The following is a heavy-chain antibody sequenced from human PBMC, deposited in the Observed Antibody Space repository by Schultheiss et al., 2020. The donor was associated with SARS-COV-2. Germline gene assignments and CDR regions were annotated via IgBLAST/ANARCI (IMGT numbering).Heavy chain of an antibody. V-gene: IGHV4-34*01. CDR1: GGSFSGYY. J-gene: IGHJ3*02. CDR3: ARADSSGYCDAFDI. CDR2: INHVGGT. Sequence: SQTLSLTCAVYGGSFSGYYWSWIRQPPGKGLEWIGEINHVGGTNYSPSLKSRVTISVDTSKNQFSLKLSSVTAADTAVYYCARADSSGYCDAFDIWGQGTMVTVSS. D-gene: IGHD3-22*01.